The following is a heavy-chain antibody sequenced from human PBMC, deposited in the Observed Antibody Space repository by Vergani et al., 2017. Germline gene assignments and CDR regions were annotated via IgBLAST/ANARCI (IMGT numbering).Heavy chain of an antibody. CDR3: VSDRGLCAGSRCYTEAWDY. Sequence: QVQLVESGGGVVQPGTSLRLSCVVSGFALNRHAMYWVRQAPGKGLEWVVGISFDGTNEYYPDLVKGRFTISRDIAKNTLYLQVSSLRLEDTGVYHCVSDRGLCAGSRCYTEAWDYWGQGTPVTVSS. J-gene: IGHJ4*02. V-gene: IGHV3-30*03. CDR2: ISFDGTNE. D-gene: IGHD2-2*02. CDR1: GFALNRHA.